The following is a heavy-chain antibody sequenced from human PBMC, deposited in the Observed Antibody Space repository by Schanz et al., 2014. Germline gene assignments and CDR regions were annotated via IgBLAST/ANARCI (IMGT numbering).Heavy chain of an antibody. V-gene: IGHV1-46*03. CDR2: INPSGGST. D-gene: IGHD6-13*01. CDR1: GGTFSSST. Sequence: QVQLVQSGAEVKKPGSSVKVSCKASGGTFSSSTLTWVRQAPGQGLEWMGIINPSGGSTSYAQKFQGRVTMTRDTSTSTVYMELSSLRSEDTAVYYCARDGEAAAGCDSWGQGTLVTVSS. CDR3: ARDGEAAAGCDS. J-gene: IGHJ4*02.